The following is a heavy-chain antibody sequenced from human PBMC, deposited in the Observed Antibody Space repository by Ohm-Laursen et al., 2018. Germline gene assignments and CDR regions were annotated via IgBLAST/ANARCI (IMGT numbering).Heavy chain of an antibody. CDR3: ARVDDYSSSWYPDY. D-gene: IGHD6-13*01. CDR2: ISAYNGNT. J-gene: IGHJ4*02. Sequence: VSSVKVSCKASGYTFTSYGISWVRQAPGQGLEWMGWISAYNGNTNYAQKLQGRVTMTTDTSTSTAYMELRSLRSDDTAVYYCARVDDYSSSWYPDYWGQGTLVTVSS. V-gene: IGHV1-18*01. CDR1: GYTFTSYG.